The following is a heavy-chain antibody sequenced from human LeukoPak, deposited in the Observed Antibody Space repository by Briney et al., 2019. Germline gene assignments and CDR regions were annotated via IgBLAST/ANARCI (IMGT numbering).Heavy chain of an antibody. V-gene: IGHV1-2*02. J-gene: IGHJ4*02. Sequence: ASVKVSCKSSGYTFTGYYMHWVRQAPGQGVEWVGWINTNSNDTNYPQQFQGRVTMTKDTSLSTAYMEKSRLRSDDTAVYYCARGRPKTVVTDHWGQGTLVTVPS. CDR2: INTNSNDT. CDR3: ARGRPKTVVTDH. D-gene: IGHD2-2*01. CDR1: GYTFTGYY.